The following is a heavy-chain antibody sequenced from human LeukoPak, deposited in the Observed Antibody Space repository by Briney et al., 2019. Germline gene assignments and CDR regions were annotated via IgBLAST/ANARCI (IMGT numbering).Heavy chain of an antibody. CDR3: AELGITMIGGV. CDR2: MSTSGGST. J-gene: IGHJ6*04. Sequence: GGSLRLSCAASGFTFPVYAMSWVRQTPGKGLEWVAAMSTSGGSTYYADSVKGRFTISRDNAKNSPYLQMNSLRAEDTAVYYCAELGITMIGGVWGKGTTVTISS. CDR1: GFTFPVYA. V-gene: IGHV3-23*01. D-gene: IGHD3-10*02.